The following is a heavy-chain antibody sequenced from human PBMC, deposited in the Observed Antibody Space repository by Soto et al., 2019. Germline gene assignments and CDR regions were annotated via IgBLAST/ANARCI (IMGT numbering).Heavy chain of an antibody. J-gene: IGHJ6*02. Sequence: LRLSCAASGFTFSSYAMSWVRQAPGKGLEWVSAISGSGGSTYYADSVKGRFTISRDNSKNTLYLQMNSLRAEDTAVYYCAKDQPNSYYYGMDVWGQGTTVTVSS. CDR2: ISGSGGST. CDR1: GFTFSSYA. V-gene: IGHV3-23*01. CDR3: AKDQPNSYYYGMDV.